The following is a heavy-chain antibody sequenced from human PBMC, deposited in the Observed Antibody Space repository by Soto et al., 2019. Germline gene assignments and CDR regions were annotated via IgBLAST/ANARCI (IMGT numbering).Heavy chain of an antibody. D-gene: IGHD2-8*02. V-gene: IGHV3-21*01. CDR3: ARDLVGDPGNWFDP. CDR2: ISSSSSYI. Sequence: GGSLRLSCAASGFTFSSYSMNWVRQAPGKGLEWVSSISSSSSYIYYADSVKGRFTISRDNAKNSLYPQMNSLRAEDTAVYYCARDLVGDPGNWFDPWGQGTLVTVSS. J-gene: IGHJ5*02. CDR1: GFTFSSYS.